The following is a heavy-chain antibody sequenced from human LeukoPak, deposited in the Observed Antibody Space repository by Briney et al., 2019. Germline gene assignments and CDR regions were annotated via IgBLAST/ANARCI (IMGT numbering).Heavy chain of an antibody. CDR2: IYPGDSNT. V-gene: IGHV5-51*01. CDR3: ARQERAVAACY. Sequence: GESLRISCKGSGYSFTSYWIGWVRQMPGKGLEWMGIIYPGDSNTRYSPSFQGQVTISADKSISTAYLQWSSLKASDTAMYYWARQERAVAACYWGQGTLVTVSS. J-gene: IGHJ4*02. D-gene: IGHD6-19*01. CDR1: GYSFTSYW.